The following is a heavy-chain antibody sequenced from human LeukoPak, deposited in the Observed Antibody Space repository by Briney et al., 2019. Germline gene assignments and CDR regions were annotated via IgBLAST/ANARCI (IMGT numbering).Heavy chain of an antibody. V-gene: IGHV4-34*01. D-gene: IGHD3-10*01. Sequence: SETLSLTCAVSGGSFSGYYWTWIRQPPGKGLEWIGEINHSGSANYNPSLKSRVTISLDTSKNQFSLKLSSVTAADTAVYYCARGRITMVRGVIITSRVYFDYWGQGTLVTVSS. CDR1: GGSFSGYY. CDR3: ARGRITMVRGVIITSRVYFDY. CDR2: INHSGSA. J-gene: IGHJ4*02.